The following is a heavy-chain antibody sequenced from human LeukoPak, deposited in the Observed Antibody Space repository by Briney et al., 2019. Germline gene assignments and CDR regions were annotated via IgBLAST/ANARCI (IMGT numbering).Heavy chain of an antibody. CDR1: GFTFSSYA. CDR2: ISGSDGST. D-gene: IGHD6-13*01. V-gene: IGHV3-23*01. J-gene: IGHJ4*02. Sequence: PGGSLRLSCAASGFTFSSYAMSWVRQAPGKGLEWVSAISGSDGSTYYADSVKGRFTISRDNSKNTLYLQMNSLRAEDTAVYYCAKALIAAAGTKGRDYWGQGTLVTVSS. CDR3: AKALIAAAGTKGRDY.